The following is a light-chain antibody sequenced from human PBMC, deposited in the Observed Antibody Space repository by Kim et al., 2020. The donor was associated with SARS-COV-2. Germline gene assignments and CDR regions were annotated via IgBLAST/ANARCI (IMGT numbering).Light chain of an antibody. J-gene: IGLJ2*01. CDR3: NSRDSNDNVV. CDR1: SLRSYY. Sequence: VALGQTARIPCQGDSLRSYYATWYQQKPGQAPILVIYGKNNRPSGIPDRFSGSSSGNTASLTITGTQAGDEADYYCNSRDSNDNVVFGGGTQLTVL. V-gene: IGLV3-19*01. CDR2: GKN.